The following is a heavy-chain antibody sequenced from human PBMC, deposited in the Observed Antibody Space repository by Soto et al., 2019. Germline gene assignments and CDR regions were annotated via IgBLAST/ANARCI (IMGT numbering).Heavy chain of an antibody. V-gene: IGHV1-3*01. D-gene: IGHD2-21*02. J-gene: IGHJ4*02. CDR1: DYTFTSYA. CDR3: ARSIVVVTAADY. Sequence: QVQLVQSGAEVKKPGASVKVSCKASDYTFTSYAMHWVRRAPGQRLEWMGWINAGNGNTKYSQKFQGRVTITRDTSASTAYMELSSLRSEDTAVYYCARSIVVVTAADYWGQGTLVTVSS. CDR2: INAGNGNT.